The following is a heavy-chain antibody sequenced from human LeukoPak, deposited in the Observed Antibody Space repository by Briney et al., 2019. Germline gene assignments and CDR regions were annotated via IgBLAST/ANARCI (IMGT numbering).Heavy chain of an antibody. D-gene: IGHD6-13*01. V-gene: IGHV3-21*01. CDR2: ISSSSYI. CDR1: GCTFSSYS. J-gene: IGHJ4*02. Sequence: GGCLRLSCAASGCTFSSYSMTWVRQAPGKGLEWVSSISSSSYIYYADSVKGRFTISRDNAKNSLYLQMNSLRAEDTAVYYCARVGAAAADYWGQGTLVTVSS. CDR3: ARVGAAAADY.